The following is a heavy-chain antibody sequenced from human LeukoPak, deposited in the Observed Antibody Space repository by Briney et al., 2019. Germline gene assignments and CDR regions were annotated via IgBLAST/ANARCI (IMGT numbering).Heavy chain of an antibody. CDR3: ARERGYYDSSGYSRYYFDY. CDR1: GFTFSSYS. J-gene: IGHJ4*02. V-gene: IGHV3-48*04. Sequence: GGSLRLSCAASGFTFSSYSMNWVRQAPGKGLEWVSYISSSSSTIYYADSVKGRFTISRDNAKNSLYLQMNSLRAEDTAVYYCARERGYYDSSGYSRYYFDYWGQGTLVTVSS. CDR2: ISSSSSTI. D-gene: IGHD3-22*01.